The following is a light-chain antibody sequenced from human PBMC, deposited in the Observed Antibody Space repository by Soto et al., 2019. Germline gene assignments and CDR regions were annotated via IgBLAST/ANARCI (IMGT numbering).Light chain of an antibody. V-gene: IGLV1-51*01. J-gene: IGLJ2*01. Sequence: QSALTQPPSVSADPRQKVTISCSGRSSNIGSNSVCWYQQLPGTAPKLVIYDNDKRPSGIPDRFSGSKSGTSATLGITGLQTGDEADYYCGTWDSSLSVVVFGGGTKLTVL. CDR1: SSNIGSNS. CDR2: DND. CDR3: GTWDSSLSVVV.